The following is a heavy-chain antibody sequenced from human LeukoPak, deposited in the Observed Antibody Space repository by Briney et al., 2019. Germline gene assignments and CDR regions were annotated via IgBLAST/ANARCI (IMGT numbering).Heavy chain of an antibody. Sequence: SETLSLTCTISGGSVSDYYWSWIRQSPGKGLEWIGYIYHTGSTSYSPSLKSRVTISADTSQNQFSLKLSSVTAADTAVYYCTKSDGSGLIRICGRGTMVTVSS. CDR2: IYHTGST. CDR1: GGSVSDYY. J-gene: IGHJ3*02. CDR3: TKSDGSGLIRI. D-gene: IGHD3-22*01. V-gene: IGHV4-59*02.